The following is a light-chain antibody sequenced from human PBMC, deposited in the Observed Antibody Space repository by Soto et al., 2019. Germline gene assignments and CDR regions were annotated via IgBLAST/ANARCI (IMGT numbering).Light chain of an antibody. CDR2: LNSDGSH. CDR1: SGHRSYA. J-gene: IGLJ2*01. V-gene: IGLV4-69*01. CDR3: QNWVTGIQG. Sequence: QSVLTQSPSASASLGASVKLTCTLSSGHRSYAIAWHQQRPEKGPRYLMKLNSDGSHSKGDGIPDRFSGSSSGAERYLTISSLQSEDEADYFWQNWVTGIQGFGGGTKLTVL.